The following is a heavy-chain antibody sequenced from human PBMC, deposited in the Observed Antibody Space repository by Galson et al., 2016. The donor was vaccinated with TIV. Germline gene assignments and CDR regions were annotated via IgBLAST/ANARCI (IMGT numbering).Heavy chain of an antibody. CDR2: IIPIFGMT. Sequence: SVKVSCKASGGTFSSYAISWVRQAPGQGLEWMGGIIPIFGMTSYAQKFQGRVTITADESTSTIYMELSNLRSADTADYFCARALDTSTNTAYFYYYGLDVWGQGTTVTVSS. CDR3: ARALDTSTNTAYFYYYGLDV. D-gene: IGHD5-18*01. CDR1: GGTFSSYA. J-gene: IGHJ6*02. V-gene: IGHV1-69*13.